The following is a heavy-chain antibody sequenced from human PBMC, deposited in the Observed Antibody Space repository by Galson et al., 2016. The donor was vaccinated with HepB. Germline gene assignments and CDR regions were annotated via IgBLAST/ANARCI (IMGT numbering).Heavy chain of an antibody. D-gene: IGHD2-15*01. CDR1: GDSLTEFS. V-gene: IGHV1-24*01. J-gene: IGHJ5*01. CDR2: FHPEDGGM. Sequence: SVKVSCKVSGDSLTEFSMYWVRQAPGKGLEWMGGFHPEDGGMMYAQKFQGRLTMTEDTSTETAYLELRSLHSEDTAVYYCAAARAYQLLPTDSWGQGTLVTVSS. CDR3: AAARAYQLLPTDS.